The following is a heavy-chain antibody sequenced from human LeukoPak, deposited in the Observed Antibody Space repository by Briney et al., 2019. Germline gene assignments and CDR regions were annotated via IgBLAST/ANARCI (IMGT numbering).Heavy chain of an antibody. CDR3: AKGVRLLWFGELYLHDAFDI. CDR1: GFTFSNYA. V-gene: IGHV3-23*01. J-gene: IGHJ3*02. CDR2: ISGSGGST. D-gene: IGHD3-10*01. Sequence: GGSLRLSCAASGFTFSNYAVSWVRQAPGKGLEWVSAISGSGGSTYYADSVKGRFTISRDNSKNTLYLQMNSLRAEDTAVYYCAKGVRLLWFGELYLHDAFDIWGQGTMVTVSS.